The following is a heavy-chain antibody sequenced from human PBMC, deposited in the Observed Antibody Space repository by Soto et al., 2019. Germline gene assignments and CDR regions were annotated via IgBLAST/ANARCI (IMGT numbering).Heavy chain of an antibody. V-gene: IGHV4-59*01. CDR2: IYYSGSI. Sequence: QVQLQESGPGLVKPSETLSLTCAVSGDSISSLYWSWIRQPPGKGLEWIGCIYYSGSINYNPSLKTRVAMSVDTSNNQISFKLTSVTAADTAMYYCARSLGDYCGWKTGYWSQGNFVTVCS. CDR1: GDSISSLY. CDR3: ARSLGDYCGWKTGY. D-gene: IGHD6-19*01. J-gene: IGHJ4*02.